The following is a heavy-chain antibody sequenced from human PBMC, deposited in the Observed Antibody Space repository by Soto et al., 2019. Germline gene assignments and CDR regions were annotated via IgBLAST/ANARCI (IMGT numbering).Heavy chain of an antibody. CDR2: IYPGDSDT. CDR1: GGTFSSYS. CDR3: AASIFYYGMDV. V-gene: IGHV5-51*01. Sequence: ASVKVSCKASGGTFSSYSISWVRQMPGKGLEWMGIIYPGDSDTKYNPSFQGQVTISADKSITTTYLQWSSLKASDTAIYYCAASIFYYGMDVWG. J-gene: IGHJ6*02.